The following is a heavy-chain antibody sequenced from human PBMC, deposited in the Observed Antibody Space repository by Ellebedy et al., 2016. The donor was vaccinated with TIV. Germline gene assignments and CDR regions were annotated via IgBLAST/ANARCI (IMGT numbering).Heavy chain of an antibody. CDR1: GFTVTTTY. J-gene: IGHJ3*01. Sequence: PGGSLRLSCAASGFTVTTTYMNWVRQAPGKGLEWVSVIFSAADGGETHYADSVKGRFTISRDNAKSTLYLQMNSLRVEDTAIYYCARPLYSGTGGNVWGQGTMVTVSS. V-gene: IGHV3-53*01. D-gene: IGHD1-26*01. CDR2: IFSAADGGET. CDR3: ARPLYSGTGGNV.